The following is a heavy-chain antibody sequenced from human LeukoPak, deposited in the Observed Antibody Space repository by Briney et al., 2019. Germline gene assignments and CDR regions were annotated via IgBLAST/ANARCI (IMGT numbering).Heavy chain of an antibody. D-gene: IGHD3-3*01. CDR1: GGSISSYY. Sequence: PSETLSLTCTVSGGSISSYYWSWLRQPPGKGLEWIGYIYYSGSTNYNPSLKSRVTISVDTSKNQFPLKLSSVTAADTAVYYCARSRNYDFWSGHGWFDPWGQGTLVTVSS. J-gene: IGHJ5*02. CDR2: IYYSGST. V-gene: IGHV4-59*01. CDR3: ARSRNYDFWSGHGWFDP.